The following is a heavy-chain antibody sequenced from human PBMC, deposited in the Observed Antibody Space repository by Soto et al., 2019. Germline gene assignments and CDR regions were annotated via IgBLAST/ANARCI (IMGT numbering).Heavy chain of an antibody. CDR1: GGSISSGGYS. D-gene: IGHD3-10*01. CDR3: ARAIGWFGELLGGYYFDY. CDR2: IYHSGST. J-gene: IGHJ4*02. Sequence: QLQLQESGSGLVKPSQTLSLTCAVSGGSISSGGYSWSWIRQPPGKGLEWIGYIYHSGSTYYNPSLKSRVTISVDRSTNRVSLKLSSVTAADTAVYYCARAIGWFGELLGGYYFDYWGQGTLVTVSS. V-gene: IGHV4-30-2*01.